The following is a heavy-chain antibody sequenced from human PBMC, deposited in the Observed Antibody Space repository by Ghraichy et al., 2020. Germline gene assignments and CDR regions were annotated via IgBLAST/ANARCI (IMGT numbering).Heavy chain of an antibody. Sequence: SLNISCAASGFTFSNYAMTWVRQAPGKGLDWVSTIRGSGDITHYADSVKGRFTISRDNSKNTLYLEMNSLRGEDTAVYYCAKAGNYGSGNYFNFFNYWGQGTLVTVSS. J-gene: IGHJ4*02. D-gene: IGHD3-10*01. CDR1: GFTFSNYA. CDR2: IRGSGDIT. V-gene: IGHV3-23*01. CDR3: AKAGNYGSGNYFNFFNY.